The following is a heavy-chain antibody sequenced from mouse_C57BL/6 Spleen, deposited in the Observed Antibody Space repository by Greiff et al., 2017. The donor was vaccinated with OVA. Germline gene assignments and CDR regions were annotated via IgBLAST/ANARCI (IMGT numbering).Heavy chain of an antibody. CDR3: AREYYGSRGDAMDY. J-gene: IGHJ4*01. Sequence: QVQLKESGPGLVQPSQSLSITCTVSGFSFTSYGVHWVRQSPGKGLEWLGVIWSGGSTDYNAAFISRLSISKDNSTSQVFFKMHSMQADDTAINYCAREYYGSRGDAMDYWGQGTSVTVSS. CDR1: GFSFTSYG. V-gene: IGHV2-2*01. D-gene: IGHD1-1*01. CDR2: IWSGGST.